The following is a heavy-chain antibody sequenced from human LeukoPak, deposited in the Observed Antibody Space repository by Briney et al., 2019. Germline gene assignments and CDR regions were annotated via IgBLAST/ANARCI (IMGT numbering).Heavy chain of an antibody. CDR2: IIPIVGTA. V-gene: IGHV1-69*01. CDR3: ARAEEPYCSSTSCPKSWFDA. J-gene: IGHJ5*02. Sequence: ASVTVSRKASGGTFSSYAISWVRQAPAQGLEWMGGIIPIVGTANYAHKFQGRVTITADESTSTPYMQLSSLRSEDTAVYYCARAEEPYCSSTSCPKSWFDAWGQGTPVTVSS. D-gene: IGHD2-2*01. CDR1: GGTFSSYA.